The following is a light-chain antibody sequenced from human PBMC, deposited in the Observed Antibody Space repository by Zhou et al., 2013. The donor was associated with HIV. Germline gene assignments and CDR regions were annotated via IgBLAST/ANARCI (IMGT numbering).Light chain of an antibody. CDR1: QSISSW. V-gene: IGKV1-5*03. CDR3: QQYNSFPWT. Sequence: DIQMTQSPFTLSASVGDRVTITCRASQSISSWLAWYQQKPGKAPSLLIYKASTLQSGVPSRFSGSESGTEFTLTISSLQPDDFAIYYCQQYNSFPWTFGQGTKVEIK. J-gene: IGKJ1*01. CDR2: KAS.